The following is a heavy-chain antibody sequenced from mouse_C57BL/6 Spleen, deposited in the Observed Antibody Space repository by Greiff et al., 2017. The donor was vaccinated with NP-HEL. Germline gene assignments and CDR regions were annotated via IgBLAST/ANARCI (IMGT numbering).Heavy chain of an antibody. CDR2: IDPEDGET. CDR3: ARAYYGYDEEYFDV. V-gene: IGHV14-2*01. CDR1: GFTITDYY. Sequence: VQLKQSGAELVKPGASVKLSCTASGFTITDYYMHWVKQRTEQGLEWIGRIDPEDGETKYAPKFQGKATMTADTSSNTAYLQLSSLTSEDTAVYYCARAYYGYDEEYFDVGGTGTTVTVSS. J-gene: IGHJ1*03. D-gene: IGHD2-2*01.